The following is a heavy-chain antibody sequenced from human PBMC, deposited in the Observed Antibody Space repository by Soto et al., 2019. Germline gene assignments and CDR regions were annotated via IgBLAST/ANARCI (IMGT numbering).Heavy chain of an antibody. J-gene: IGHJ6*02. CDR1: GYTFTGYY. Sequence: ASVKVSCKASGYTFTGYYMHWVRQAPGQGLEWMGWINPNSGGTNYAQKFQGWVTMTRDTSISTAYMELSRLRSDDTAVYYCARQPFGDYYYYGMDVWGQGTTVTVSS. D-gene: IGHD3-10*01. CDR3: ARQPFGDYYYYGMDV. CDR2: INPNSGGT. V-gene: IGHV1-2*04.